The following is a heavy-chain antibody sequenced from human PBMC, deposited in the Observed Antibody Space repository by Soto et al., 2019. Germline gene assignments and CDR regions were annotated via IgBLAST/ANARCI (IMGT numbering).Heavy chain of an antibody. D-gene: IGHD1-7*01. V-gene: IGHV3-23*01. CDR1: GFTFSTYA. J-gene: IGHJ5*02. CDR3: AKDRPWDYAITAPKGDWFDP. CDR2: ISDSGINT. Sequence: GGSLRLSCTASGFTFSTYAMTWVRQAPGKGLQWVSTISDSGINTYYADSVKGRFTISRDKSKNNLYLQMDSLRAEDTAIYYCAKDRPWDYAITAPKGDWFDPWGQGTLVTVSS.